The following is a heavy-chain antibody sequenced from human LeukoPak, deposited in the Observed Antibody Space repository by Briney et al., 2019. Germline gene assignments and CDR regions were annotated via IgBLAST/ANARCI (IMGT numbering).Heavy chain of an antibody. CDR1: GGSFSGYY. V-gene: IGHV4-34*01. J-gene: IGHJ4*02. D-gene: IGHD5-12*01. Sequence: SETLSLTCAVYGGSFSGYYWSWIRQPPGKGLEWIGEINHSGSTNYNPSLKSRVTISVDTSKNQFSLKLSSVTAADTAVYYCARGLSGYPVDYWGQGTLVTVSS. CDR2: INHSGST. CDR3: ARGLSGYPVDY.